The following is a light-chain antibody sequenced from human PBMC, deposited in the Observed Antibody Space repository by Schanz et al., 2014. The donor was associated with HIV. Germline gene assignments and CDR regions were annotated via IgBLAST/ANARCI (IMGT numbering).Light chain of an antibody. CDR3: LSYDRSLSGPYL. CDR1: SSNIGAGYD. CDR2: GNT. J-gene: IGLJ1*01. V-gene: IGLV1-40*01. Sequence: QSVLTQPPSVSGAPGQRVTISCTGSSSNIGAGYDVHWYQHLPGTAPKLLIYGNTNRPSGVPDRFSGSKSGTAASLAISGLQAEDEADYYCLSYDRSLSGPYLFGTGTKLTVL.